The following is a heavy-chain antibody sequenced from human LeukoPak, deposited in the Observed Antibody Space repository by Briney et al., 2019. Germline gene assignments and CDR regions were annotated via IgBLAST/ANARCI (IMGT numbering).Heavy chain of an antibody. CDR3: ARLVQKRGYGSGSYFDY. CDR2: IYTSGST. V-gene: IGHV4-4*07. Sequence: SETLSLTCTVSGGSISSYYWSWIRQPAGKGLEWIGRIYTSGSTNYNPSLKSRVTMSVDTSKNQFSLKLSSVTAADTAVYYCARLVQKRGYGSGSYFDYWGQGTLVTVSS. J-gene: IGHJ4*02. D-gene: IGHD3-10*01. CDR1: GGSISSYY.